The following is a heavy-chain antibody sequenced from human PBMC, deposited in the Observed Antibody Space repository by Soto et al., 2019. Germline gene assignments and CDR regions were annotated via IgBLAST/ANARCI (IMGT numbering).Heavy chain of an antibody. J-gene: IGHJ5*02. CDR3: ARDSRYCSGGSCYFGDWFDP. D-gene: IGHD2-15*01. Sequence: GGSLRLSCAASGFTFSSYWMSWVRQAPGKGLEWVANIKQDGSEKYYVDSVKGRFTISRDNAKNSLYLQMNSLRAEDTAVYYCARDSRYCSGGSCYFGDWFDPWGQGTLVTVSS. V-gene: IGHV3-7*01. CDR2: IKQDGSEK. CDR1: GFTFSSYW.